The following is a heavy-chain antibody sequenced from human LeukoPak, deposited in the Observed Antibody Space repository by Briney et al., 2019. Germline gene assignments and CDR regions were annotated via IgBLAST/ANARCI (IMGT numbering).Heavy chain of an antibody. D-gene: IGHD3-22*01. Sequence: GESLKISCKGSGYSFTTYWIGWVRQMPGKGLECMGIIYPDDSDTRYSPSFQGQVTISADKSISTAYLQWSSLKASDTAMYYCARRGPSSVPYYDSSGYVDYWGQGTLVTVSS. V-gene: IGHV5-51*01. CDR1: GYSFTTYW. CDR3: ARRGPSSVPYYDSSGYVDY. J-gene: IGHJ4*02. CDR2: IYPDDSDT.